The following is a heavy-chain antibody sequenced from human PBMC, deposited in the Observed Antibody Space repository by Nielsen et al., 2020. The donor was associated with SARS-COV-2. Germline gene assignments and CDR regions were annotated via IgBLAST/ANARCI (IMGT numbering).Heavy chain of an antibody. CDR3: ARDHGYNYAYGHYYYGMDV. D-gene: IGHD5-24*01. CDR2: ISNTGST. V-gene: IGHV4-59*01. J-gene: IGHJ6*02. Sequence: SETLSLTCTVSGGSISSYYWSWIRQPPGKGLEWIGYISNTGSTNYNPSLQSRVTVSVDTSKNQFSLKLSSVTAADTAVYYCARDHGYNYAYGHYYYGMDVWGQGTMVTVSS. CDR1: GGSISSYY.